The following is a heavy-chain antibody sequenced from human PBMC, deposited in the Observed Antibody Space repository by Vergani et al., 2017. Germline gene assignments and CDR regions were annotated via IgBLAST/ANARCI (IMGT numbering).Heavy chain of an antibody. J-gene: IGHJ3*02. Sequence: QVQLQESGPGLVKPSQTLSLTCTVSGGSISSGSYYWSWIRQPAGKGLEWIGRIYTSGSTNYNPSLKSRVTISVDTSKNQFSLKLSSVTAADTAVYYCATLTSFGVAIWGAFDIWGQGTMVTVSS. CDR2: IYTSGST. V-gene: IGHV4-61*02. CDR1: GGSISSGSYY. CDR3: ATLTSFGVAIWGAFDI. D-gene: IGHD3-3*01.